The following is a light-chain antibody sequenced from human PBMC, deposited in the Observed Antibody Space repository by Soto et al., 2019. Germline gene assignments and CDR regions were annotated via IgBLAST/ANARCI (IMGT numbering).Light chain of an antibody. CDR3: MQGLQIPQT. Sequence: DIVMTQSPLSLPVTPGEPAALSCRSSQSLLHKNGYNYLDWYLQKPGQSPQLLIFLGSNRASGVPDRFSGSGSGTEFTLKITRVEAEDVGVYYRMQGLQIPQTFGQGTKVEI. V-gene: IGKV2-28*01. J-gene: IGKJ1*01. CDR2: LGS. CDR1: QSLLHKNGYNY.